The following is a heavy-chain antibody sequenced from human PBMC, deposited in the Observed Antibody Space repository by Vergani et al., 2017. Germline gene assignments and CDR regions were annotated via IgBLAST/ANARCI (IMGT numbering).Heavy chain of an antibody. Sequence: EVQLVESGGGLVQPGGSLRLSCAASGFTFSSYWMPWVRQAPGKGLVWVSRINSDGSSTSYADSVKGRFTISRDNAKNTLYLQMNSLRAEDTAVYYCAKDRELYSSGWYVSYFDYWGQGTLVTVSS. CDR3: AKDRELYSSGWYVSYFDY. V-gene: IGHV3-74*01. CDR1: GFTFSSYW. CDR2: INSDGSST. J-gene: IGHJ4*02. D-gene: IGHD6-19*01.